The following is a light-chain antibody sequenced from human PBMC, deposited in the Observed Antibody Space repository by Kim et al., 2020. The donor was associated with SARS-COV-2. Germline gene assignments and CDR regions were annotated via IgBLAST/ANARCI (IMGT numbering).Light chain of an antibody. V-gene: IGKV3-15*01. Sequence: IVMTQSPATLSVSPGERATLSCRASQSVSSNVAWYQQKPGQAPRLLIFGASTRATGFPARFSGSGSGTEFTLTISSLQSEDFAVYYCQQYDNWPPYTFGQGTKLEI. CDR2: GAS. J-gene: IGKJ2*01. CDR3: QQYDNWPPYT. CDR1: QSVSSN.